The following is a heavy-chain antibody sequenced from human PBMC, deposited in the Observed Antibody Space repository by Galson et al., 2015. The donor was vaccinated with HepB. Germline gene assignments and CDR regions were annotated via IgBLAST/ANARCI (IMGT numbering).Heavy chain of an antibody. Sequence: PLGLSCAASGFAFSNYGRSCVRPAPGKGLGWVGVISYDGSYQSYADSVKGRFPLSRANSMIRPDLHMYSLGGEDAAVYFCAREVTLTSSWYYYGMDGWGHGTTVIVSS. J-gene: IGHJ6*02. V-gene: IGHV3-30*19. CDR2: ISYDGSYQ. CDR3: AREVTLTSSWYYYGMDG. D-gene: IGHD6-13*01. CDR1: GFAFSNYG.